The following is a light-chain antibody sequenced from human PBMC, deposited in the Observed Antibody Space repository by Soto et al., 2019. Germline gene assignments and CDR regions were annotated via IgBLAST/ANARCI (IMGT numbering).Light chain of an antibody. V-gene: IGLV2-14*01. Sequence: QSALTQPASVSGSPGQSITISCTGTSSDVDGYKYVSWYQQHPGKAPKLMIYAVSNRPSGVSNRFSGSKSGDTASLTISGLQAEDEADYYCSSYTSRSTFGVFGGGTKLTVL. J-gene: IGLJ3*02. CDR1: SSDVDGYKY. CDR3: SSYTSRSTFGV. CDR2: AVS.